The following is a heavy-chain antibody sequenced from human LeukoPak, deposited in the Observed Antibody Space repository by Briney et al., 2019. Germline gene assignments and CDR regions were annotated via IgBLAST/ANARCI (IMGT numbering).Heavy chain of an antibody. CDR2: IIPIFGTA. CDR3: ARGGYCSGGSCYSFDY. Sequence: SVKVSCKASGGTFSSYAISWVRQAPGQGLEWMEGIIPIFGTANYAQKFQGRVTITADGSTSTAYMELSSLRSEDTAVYYCARGGYCSGGSCYSFDYWGQGTLVTVSS. J-gene: IGHJ4*02. D-gene: IGHD2-15*01. V-gene: IGHV1-69*13. CDR1: GGTFSSYA.